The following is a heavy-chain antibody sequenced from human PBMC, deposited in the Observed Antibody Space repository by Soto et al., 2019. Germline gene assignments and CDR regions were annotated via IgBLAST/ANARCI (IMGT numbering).Heavy chain of an antibody. CDR1: GGSISSYY. CDR3: ARNAPCCYRSDVLDD. V-gene: IGHV4-59*01. D-gene: IGHD2-2*01. CDR2: IYYSGST. Sequence: SETLSLTCTVPGGSISSYYWSWIRQPPGKGLEWIGYIYYSGSTNYNPSLKSRVTISVDTSKNQFSLKLSSVTAADTAVYYCARNAPCCYRSDVLDDWGHGTLVTGLL. J-gene: IGHJ4*01.